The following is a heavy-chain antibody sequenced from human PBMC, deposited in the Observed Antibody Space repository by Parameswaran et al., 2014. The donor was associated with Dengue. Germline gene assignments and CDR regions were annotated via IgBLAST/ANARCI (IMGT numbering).Heavy chain of an antibody. CDR3: ARSWWHCGGHCYSFDY. D-gene: IGHD2-21*02. Sequence: WIRQPPGRDWMDWLYLSHWSTTYNPSLKSRATISADTSKKQFSLKLLSVTAADTAVYFCARSWWHCGGHCYSFDYWGQGALVTVSS. CDR2: LSHWST. J-gene: IGHJ4*02. V-gene: IGHV4-59*01.